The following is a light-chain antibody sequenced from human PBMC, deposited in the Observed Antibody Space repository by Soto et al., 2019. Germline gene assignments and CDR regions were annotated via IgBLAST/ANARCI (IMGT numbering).Light chain of an antibody. Sequence: EIVMTQSPATLSVSPGERATLSCRASQRLSSNLAWYEQKPGQAPRLLIYGVSTRANGVPARFSGGGSGTELTLTISSLQSEDSAVYYCQQYKNWPALTFGGGTKVDNK. CDR1: QRLSSN. J-gene: IGKJ4*01. CDR2: GVS. CDR3: QQYKNWPALT. V-gene: IGKV3-15*01.